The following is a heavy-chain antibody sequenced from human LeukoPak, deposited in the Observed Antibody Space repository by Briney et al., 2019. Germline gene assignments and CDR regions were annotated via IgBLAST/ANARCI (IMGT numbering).Heavy chain of an antibody. CDR3: AKNLRSSSWYSGGAYYYYYMDV. V-gene: IGHV3-74*01. D-gene: IGHD6-13*01. CDR1: GFTFEDYG. Sequence: GGSLRLSCAASGFTFEDYGMSWVRQAPGKGLVWVSRINSDGSSTSYADSVKGRFTISRDNAKNTLYLQMNSLRAEDTAVYYCAKNLRSSSWYSGGAYYYYYMDVWGKGTTVTISS. CDR2: INSDGSST. J-gene: IGHJ6*03.